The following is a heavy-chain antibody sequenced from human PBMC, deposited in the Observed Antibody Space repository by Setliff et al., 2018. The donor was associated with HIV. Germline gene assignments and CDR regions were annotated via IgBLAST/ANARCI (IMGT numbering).Heavy chain of an antibody. CDR1: GYSFTNHY. CDR3: AGVFGVYYDKEGPYDAFDI. J-gene: IGHJ3*02. Sequence: ASVKVSCKSSGYSFTNHYMHWVQQAPGQGLEWMGVINPTGGSTRNTQKFQGRVAMTRDTSTSTVYMELSSLRSEDTAVYYCAGVFGVYYDKEGPYDAFDIWGQGTMVTVSS. V-gene: IGHV1-46*01. D-gene: IGHD3-22*01. CDR2: INPTGGST.